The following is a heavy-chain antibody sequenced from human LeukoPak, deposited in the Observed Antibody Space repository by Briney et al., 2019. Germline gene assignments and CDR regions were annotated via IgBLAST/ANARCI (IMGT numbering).Heavy chain of an antibody. Sequence: ASVEVSCKASGGTFSSYAISWVRQAPGQGLEWMGGIIPIFGTANYAQKFQGRVTITADESTSTAYMELSSLRSEDTAVYYCARGNYDFWSGYYTGSWFDPWGQGTLVTVSS. CDR3: ARGNYDFWSGYYTGSWFDP. J-gene: IGHJ5*02. CDR2: IIPIFGTA. V-gene: IGHV1-69*13. CDR1: GGTFSSYA. D-gene: IGHD3-3*01.